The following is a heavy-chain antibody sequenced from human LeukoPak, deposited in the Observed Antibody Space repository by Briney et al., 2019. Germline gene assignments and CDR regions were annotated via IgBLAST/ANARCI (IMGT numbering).Heavy chain of an antibody. J-gene: IGHJ4*02. CDR3: VRDHRAHGY. Sequence: QPGGFLRLSCEASGFTFTSAWMTWVRQAPGKGPEWVANIKEDGSEKYYVDSEKGRFTISRDNAKNSLYLQMNSRRGEDTAGYYSVRDHRAHGYWGQGTLVTVSS. CDR2: IKEDGSEK. D-gene: IGHD1-14*01. V-gene: IGHV3-7*03. CDR1: GFTFTSAW.